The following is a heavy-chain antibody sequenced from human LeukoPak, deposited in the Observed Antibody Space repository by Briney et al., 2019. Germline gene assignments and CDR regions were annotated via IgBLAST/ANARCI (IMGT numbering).Heavy chain of an antibody. CDR2: ITNSGTTI. V-gene: IGHV3-11*01. CDR1: GFTFTDSY. J-gene: IGHJ1*01. D-gene: IGHD3-9*01. Sequence: PGGSLRLSCAASGFTFTDSYMSWIRQAPGKGLEWVSYITNSGTTIYYADSVKGRFTISRDNAKNSLYLQMNSLRAEDTAVYYCARDGHYDILTGYFQDWGQGTLVTVSS. CDR3: ARDGHYDILTGYFQD.